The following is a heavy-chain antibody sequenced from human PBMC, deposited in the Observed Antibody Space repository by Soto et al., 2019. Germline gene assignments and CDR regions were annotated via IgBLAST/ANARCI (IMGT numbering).Heavy chain of an antibody. CDR1: GFTFSSYG. Sequence: PGGSLRLSCAASGFTFSSYGMHWVRQAPGKGLEWVAVIWYDGSNKYYADSVKGRFTISRDNSKNTLYLQMNSLRAEDTAVYYCARDLSAYDFWSGYYPAANYYYYGMDVWGQGTTVTVSS. D-gene: IGHD3-3*01. CDR3: ARDLSAYDFWSGYYPAANYYYYGMDV. J-gene: IGHJ6*02. CDR2: IWYDGSNK. V-gene: IGHV3-33*01.